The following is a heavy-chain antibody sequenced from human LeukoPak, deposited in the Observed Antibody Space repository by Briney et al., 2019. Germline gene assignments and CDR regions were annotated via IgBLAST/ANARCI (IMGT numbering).Heavy chain of an antibody. CDR3: ARDFNTMVRGVTDFDY. D-gene: IGHD3-10*01. V-gene: IGHV3-23*01. J-gene: IGHJ4*02. Sequence: GGSLRLSCAASGFTFSSYAMSWVRQAPGKGLEWVSAISGSGGSTYYADSVKGRFTISRDNSKNTLYLQMNSLRAEDTAVYYCARDFNTMVRGVTDFDYWGQGTLVTVSS. CDR2: ISGSGGST. CDR1: GFTFSSYA.